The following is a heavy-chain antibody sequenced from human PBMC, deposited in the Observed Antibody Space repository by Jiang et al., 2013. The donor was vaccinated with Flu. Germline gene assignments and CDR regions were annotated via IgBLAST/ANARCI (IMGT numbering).Heavy chain of an antibody. CDR2: ISSSSSYI. J-gene: IGHJ6*02. V-gene: IGHV3-21*01. Sequence: VQLLESGGGLVKPGGSLRLSCAASGFTFSSYSMNWVRQAPGKGLEWVSSISSSSSYIYYADSVKGRFTISRDNAKNSLYLQMNSLRAEDTAVYYCAAEQRGDYYGMDVWGQGTTVTVSS. CDR3: AAEQRGDYYGMDV. D-gene: IGHD6-25*01. CDR1: GFTFSSYS.